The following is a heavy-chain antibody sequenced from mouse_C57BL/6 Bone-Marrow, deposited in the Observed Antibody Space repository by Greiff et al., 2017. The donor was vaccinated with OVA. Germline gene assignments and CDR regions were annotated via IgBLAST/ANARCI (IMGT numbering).Heavy chain of an antibody. V-gene: IGHV1-81*01. Sequence: VQLQESGAELARPGASVKLSCKASGYTFTSYGISWVKQRTGQGLEWIGEIYPRSGNTYYNEKFKGKATLTAEKSSSTAYMELRSLTSEDSSVYFCAREDYDYPPWFAYWGQGTLVTVSA. CDR3: AREDYDYPPWFAY. D-gene: IGHD2-4*01. CDR1: GYTFTSYG. CDR2: IYPRSGNT. J-gene: IGHJ3*01.